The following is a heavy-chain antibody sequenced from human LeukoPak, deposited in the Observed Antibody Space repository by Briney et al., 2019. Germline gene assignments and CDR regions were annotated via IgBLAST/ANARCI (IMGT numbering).Heavy chain of an antibody. V-gene: IGHV4-4*07. Sequence: PSETLSLTCTVSGGSISSYYWSWIRQSAGKVLEWIGRIYTSGSTNYNPSLKSRVTMSVDTSKNQFSLKLSSVTAADTAVYYCARVGQALTLDYWGQGTLVTVSS. CDR1: GGSISSYY. CDR3: ARVGQALTLDY. J-gene: IGHJ4*02. CDR2: IYTSGST.